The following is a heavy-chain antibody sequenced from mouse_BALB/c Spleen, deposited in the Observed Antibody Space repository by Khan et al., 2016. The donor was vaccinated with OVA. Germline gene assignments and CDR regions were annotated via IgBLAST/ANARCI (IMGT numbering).Heavy chain of an antibody. CDR1: GFTFSSYS. J-gene: IGHJ4*01. V-gene: IGHV5-6-5*01. Sequence: EVELVESGGGLVKPGGSLKLSCAASGFTFSSYSVSWVRQTPEKRLEWVASISSGGSTYYSDSVKGRLTISREDAWNIPYLQMISLRSEDTAMYYCTRLVDYWGQGTSVTVSS. D-gene: IGHD2-2*01. CDR3: TRLVDY. CDR2: ISSGGST.